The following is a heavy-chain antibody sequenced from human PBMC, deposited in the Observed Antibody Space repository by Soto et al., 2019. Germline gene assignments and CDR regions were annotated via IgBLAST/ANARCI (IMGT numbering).Heavy chain of an antibody. D-gene: IGHD3-10*01. J-gene: IGHJ4*02. Sequence: SETLSLTCTVSGGSISSGGYYWSWIRQHPGKGLEWIGYIYYSGSTYYNPSLKSRVTISVDKSKNQFSLRLSSVTAADTAVYFCARDRAVSARESFDYWGQGTLVTVSS. CDR1: GGSISSGGYY. V-gene: IGHV4-31*03. CDR2: IYYSGST. CDR3: ARDRAVSARESFDY.